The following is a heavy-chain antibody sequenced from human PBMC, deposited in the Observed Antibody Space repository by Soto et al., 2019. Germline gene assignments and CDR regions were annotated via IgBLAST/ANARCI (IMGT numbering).Heavy chain of an antibody. CDR2: INAGNGNT. D-gene: IGHD1-1*01. V-gene: IGHV1-3*01. Sequence: GASVNVSCKASGYTFTSYAMHWVRQAPGQRLEWMGWINAGNGNTKYSQKFQGRVTITRDTSASTAYMELSSLRSEDTAVYYCARAFLRNDGYAFDYWGQGTLVTVSS. CDR1: GYTFTSYA. CDR3: ARAFLRNDGYAFDY. J-gene: IGHJ4*02.